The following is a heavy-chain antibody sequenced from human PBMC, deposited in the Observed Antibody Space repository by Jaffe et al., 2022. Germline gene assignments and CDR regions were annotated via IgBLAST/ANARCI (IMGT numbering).Heavy chain of an antibody. CDR3: ARARDYDILTGYYFDAFDI. CDR2: IYHSGST. V-gene: IGHV4-30-2*01. D-gene: IGHD3-9*01. CDR1: GGSISSGGYS. Sequence: QLQLQESGSGLVKPSQTLSLTCAVSGGSISSGGYSWSWIRQPPGKGLEWIGYIYHSGSTYYNPSLKSRVTISVDRSKNQFSLKLSSVTAADTAVYYCARARDYDILTGYYFDAFDIWGQGTMVTVSS. J-gene: IGHJ3*02.